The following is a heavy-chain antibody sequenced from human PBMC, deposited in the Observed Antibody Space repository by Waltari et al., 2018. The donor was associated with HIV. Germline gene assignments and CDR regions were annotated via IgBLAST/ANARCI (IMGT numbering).Heavy chain of an antibody. CDR1: GFTVSSNY. CDR2: IYSGGST. D-gene: IGHD6-13*01. V-gene: IGHV3-53*01. J-gene: IGHJ2*01. Sequence: EVQLVESGGGLIQPGGSLRLSCAASGFTVSSNYMSWVRQAPGKGLEWVSVIYSGGSTYYADSGKGRFTISRDNSKNTLYLQMNSLRAEDTAVYYCARGEAYSSSWYDYWYFDLWGRGTLVTVSS. CDR3: ARGEAYSSSWYDYWYFDL.